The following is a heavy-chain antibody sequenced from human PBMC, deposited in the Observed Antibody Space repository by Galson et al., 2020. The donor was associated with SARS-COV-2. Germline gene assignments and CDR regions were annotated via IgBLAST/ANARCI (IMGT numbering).Heavy chain of an antibody. V-gene: IGHV1-18*04. CDR3: ARPKTNWGGDAFDI. Sequence: ASVKVSCKASGYTFTSYGLTWVRQAPGQGFEWMGWINPYNGNTKYAEKFQGRVTVTTDTSTSTAYMEVRSLTSDDTAVYYCARPKTNWGGDAFDIWGQGTLVTVSS. J-gene: IGHJ3*02. CDR1: GYTFTSYG. D-gene: IGHD7-27*01. CDR2: INPYNGNT.